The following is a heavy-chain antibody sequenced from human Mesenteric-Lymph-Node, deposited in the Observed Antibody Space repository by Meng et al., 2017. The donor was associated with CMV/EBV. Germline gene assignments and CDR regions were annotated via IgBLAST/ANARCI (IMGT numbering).Heavy chain of an antibody. Sequence: ASVKVSCKTSGYTFTSYDINWVRQAPGQGLDYMGWINPKSGGTNYAQKFQGRVTMTRDTSISTAYMEVSRLTSDDTANYYCAAAQRYTYDQGAYYYNGLEVWGQGTTVTVSS. CDR2: INPKSGGT. D-gene: IGHD5-18*01. CDR3: AAAQRYTYDQGAYYYNGLEV. V-gene: IGHV1-2*02. CDR1: GYTFTSYD. J-gene: IGHJ6*02.